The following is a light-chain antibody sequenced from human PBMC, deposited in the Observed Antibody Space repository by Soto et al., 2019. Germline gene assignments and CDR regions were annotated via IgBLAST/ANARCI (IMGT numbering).Light chain of an antibody. CDR2: GAS. Sequence: EIVLTQSPGTLSLSPGERVTLSCRASQSISSNYLAWYQQKPGQAPRLLIYGASSRATGIPDRFTGSGSGTDFTLTISRLEPEDFAVFYCQQYGGSPYTFGQGTMLEIK. CDR1: QSISSNY. V-gene: IGKV3-20*01. CDR3: QQYGGSPYT. J-gene: IGKJ2*01.